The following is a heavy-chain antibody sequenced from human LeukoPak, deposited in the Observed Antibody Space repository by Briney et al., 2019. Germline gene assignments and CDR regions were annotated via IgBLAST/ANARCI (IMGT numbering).Heavy chain of an antibody. D-gene: IGHD3-10*01. V-gene: IGHV1-2*02. CDR1: GYTFTGYY. Sequence: ASVKVSCKASGYTFTGYYMHWVRQAPGQGLEWMGWINPNSGGTNYAQKLQGRVTMTRDMSTSTVYMDLSSLRSEDTAVYYCARDRYASGSYYNPNNCFDPWGQGTLVTVSS. CDR2: INPNSGGT. J-gene: IGHJ5*02. CDR3: ARDRYASGSYYNPNNCFDP.